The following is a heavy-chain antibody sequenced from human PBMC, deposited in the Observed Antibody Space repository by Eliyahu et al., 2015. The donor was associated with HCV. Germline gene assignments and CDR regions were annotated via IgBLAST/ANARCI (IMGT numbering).Heavy chain of an antibody. Sequence: QVQLVQSGTEVKKPGASVKVSCKVSGYTLTELSMHWVRQAPGRGLEWMGGFDPGDGEVIYAQNFQGRVTMTEDTSTDTAYMELSSLRSEDTAVYYCATHTYYYDRSGYHFDYWGQGTLVTVSS. J-gene: IGHJ4*02. V-gene: IGHV1-24*01. D-gene: IGHD3-22*01. CDR3: ATHTYYYDRSGYHFDY. CDR1: GYTLTELS. CDR2: FDPGDGEV.